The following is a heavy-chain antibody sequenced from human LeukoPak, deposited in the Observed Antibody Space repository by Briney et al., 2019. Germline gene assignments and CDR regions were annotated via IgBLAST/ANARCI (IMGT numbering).Heavy chain of an antibody. CDR3: ARDIASCSDTSCYDIRFDY. J-gene: IGHJ4*02. CDR1: GFTFSSYA. D-gene: IGHD2-15*01. CDR2: IGPSGTSI. V-gene: IGHV3-48*01. Sequence: GGSLRLSCAASGFTFSSYAMNWVRQAPGRGLEWVSYIGPSGTSIYYADPVKGRFTISRDNARTSLYLQMNSLRAEDTAVYYCARDIASCSDTSCYDIRFDYWGQGTLVTVSS.